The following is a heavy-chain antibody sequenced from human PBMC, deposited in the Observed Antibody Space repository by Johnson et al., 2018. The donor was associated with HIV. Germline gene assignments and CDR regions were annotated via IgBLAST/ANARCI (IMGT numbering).Heavy chain of an antibody. CDR1: GFTFNSYG. CDR2: ISYDGSNK. Sequence: QVQLVESGGGVVQPGGSLRLSCAASGFTFNSYGMHWVRQAPGKGLEWVAVISYDGSNKYYADSVKGRFTISRDNSKNTLYLRMNSLRAEDTAVYLCAKERGKRWLHPRDAFDIWGQGRMVTVSS. J-gene: IGHJ3*02. V-gene: IGHV3-30*18. D-gene: IGHD5-24*01. CDR3: AKERGKRWLHPRDAFDI.